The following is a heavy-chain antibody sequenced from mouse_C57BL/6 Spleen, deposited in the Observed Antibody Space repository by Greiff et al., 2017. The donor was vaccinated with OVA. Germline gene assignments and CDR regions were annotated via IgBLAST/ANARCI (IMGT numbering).Heavy chain of an antibody. Sequence: EVHLVESGGGLVQPKGSLKLSCAASGFSFNTYAMNWVRQAPGKGLEWVARIRSKSNNYATYYADSVKDRFTISRDDSESMLYLQMNNLKTEDTAMYYCVRHDDGYYVGAMDYWGQGTSVTVSS. CDR3: VRHDDGYYVGAMDY. CDR2: IRSKSNNYAT. CDR1: GFSFNTYA. J-gene: IGHJ4*01. D-gene: IGHD2-3*01. V-gene: IGHV10-1*01.